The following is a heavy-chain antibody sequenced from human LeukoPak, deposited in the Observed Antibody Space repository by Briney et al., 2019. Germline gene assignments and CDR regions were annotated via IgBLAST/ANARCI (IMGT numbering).Heavy chain of an antibody. CDR1: GFTFSNYY. CDR2: ISSSGSTI. J-gene: IGHJ4*02. V-gene: IGHV3-11*01. CDR3: ARVASSSWYGTLRY. D-gene: IGHD6-13*01. Sequence: GGSLRLSCAASGFTFSNYYMSWIRQAPGKGLEWVSYISSSGSTIYYADSVKGRFTISRDNAKNSLYLQMNSLRAEDTAVYYCARVASSSWYGTLRYWGQGTLVTVSS.